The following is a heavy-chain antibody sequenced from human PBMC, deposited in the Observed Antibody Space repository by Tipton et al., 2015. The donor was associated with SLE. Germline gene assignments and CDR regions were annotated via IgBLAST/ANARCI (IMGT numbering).Heavy chain of an antibody. J-gene: IGHJ4*02. CDR3: ARGAAAAGTWDY. Sequence: TLSLTCTVSGGSISSGYYYWSWIRQPPGRGLEWIGYIYNSGSTNYNPSFNSRVTMSVDTSKNQFTLKLSTVTAADTAVYYCARGAAAAGTWDYWGQGTLVTVSS. D-gene: IGHD6-13*01. V-gene: IGHV4-61*01. CDR1: GGSISSGYYY. CDR2: IYNSGST.